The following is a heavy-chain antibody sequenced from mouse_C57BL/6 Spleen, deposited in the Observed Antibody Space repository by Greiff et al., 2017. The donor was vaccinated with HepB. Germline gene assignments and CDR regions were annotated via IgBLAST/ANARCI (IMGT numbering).Heavy chain of an antibody. CDR2: IYPGDGDT. V-gene: IGHV1-80*01. CDR3: ARGGDYATSWFAY. CDR1: GYAFSSYW. Sequence: VKLVESGAELVKPGASVKISCKASGYAFSSYWMNWVKQRPGKGLEWIGQIYPGDGDTNYNGKFKGKATLTADKSSSTAYMQLSSLTSEDSVVYFGARGGDYATSWFAYWGQGTLVTVSA. D-gene: IGHD2-4*01. J-gene: IGHJ3*01.